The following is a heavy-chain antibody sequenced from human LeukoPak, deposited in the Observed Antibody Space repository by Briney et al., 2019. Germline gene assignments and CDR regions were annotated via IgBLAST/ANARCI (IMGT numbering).Heavy chain of an antibody. V-gene: IGHV3-23*01. D-gene: IGHD5-24*01. Sequence: PGGSLRLSCAASGFTFSSYAMSWVRQAPGKGLERVSAISGSGGSTYYADSVKGRFTISRDNSKNTLYLQMNSLRAEDTAVYYCAKDVHPVSGDGYTNYYYYGVDVWGQGTTVTVSS. CDR3: AKDVHPVSGDGYTNYYYYGVDV. CDR2: ISGSGGST. J-gene: IGHJ6*02. CDR1: GFTFSSYA.